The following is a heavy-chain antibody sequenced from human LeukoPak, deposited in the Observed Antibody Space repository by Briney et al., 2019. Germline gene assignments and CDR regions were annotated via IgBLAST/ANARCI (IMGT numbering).Heavy chain of an antibody. CDR3: ARGGTPTYYYDSSGYSPFDY. CDR1: GDSVSSNSAA. J-gene: IGHJ4*02. V-gene: IGHV6-1*01. CDR2: TYYRSKWYN. D-gene: IGHD3-22*01. Sequence: SQTLSLTCAISGDSVSSNSAAWNWIRQSPSRGLAWLGRTYYRSKWYNDYAVSVKSRITINPDTSKNQFSLQLNSVTPEDTAVYYCARGGTPTYYYDSSGYSPFDYWGQGTLVTVSS.